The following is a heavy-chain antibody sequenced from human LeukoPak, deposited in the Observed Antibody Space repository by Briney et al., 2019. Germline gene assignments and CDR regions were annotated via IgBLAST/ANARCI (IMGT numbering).Heavy chain of an antibody. J-gene: IGHJ4*02. CDR1: GYTFTGYY. D-gene: IGHD3-22*01. V-gene: IGHV1-2*02. CDR3: ARDLFEYDSSGYYSD. CDR2: INPNSGGT. Sequence: ASVKVSCKASGYTFTGYYMHWVRQAPGQGLEWMGWINPNSGGTNYAQKFQGRVTITRDTSASTAYMELSSLRSEDTAVYYCARDLFEYDSSGYYSDWGQGTLVTVSS.